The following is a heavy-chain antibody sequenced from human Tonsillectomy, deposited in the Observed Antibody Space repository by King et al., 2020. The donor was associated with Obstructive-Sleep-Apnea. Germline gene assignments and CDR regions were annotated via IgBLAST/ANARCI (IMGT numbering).Heavy chain of an antibody. V-gene: IGHV5-51*01. D-gene: IGHD1-14*01. CDR2: IYPGDSDT. CDR3: VRHFRAGRDGVDV. CDR1: GYSFISYW. Sequence: VQLVQSGAEIKKPGESLKISCKASGYSFISYWIGWVRQRPGKGLEWMGIIYPGDSDTRNGPSFQGQVTIPVDKSISTAYLQWSSLKASDTAMYYCVRHFRAGRDGVDVWGQGTTVSVSS. J-gene: IGHJ6*02.